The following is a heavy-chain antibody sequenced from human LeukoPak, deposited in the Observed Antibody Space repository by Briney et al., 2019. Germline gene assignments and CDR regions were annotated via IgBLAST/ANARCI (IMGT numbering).Heavy chain of an antibody. CDR3: ARSLGSGSYSYSFDY. CDR1: GGSISSSSYY. CDR2: MFYSGTT. D-gene: IGHD1-26*01. J-gene: IGHJ4*02. Sequence: SETLALNCTVSGGSISSSSYYWSWIRQHPGKVLERIGYMFYSGTTYYDPSLKSRVTMSIDMSENQFSLKLTSVTAADTGVYHCARSLGSGSYSYSFDYWGQGTLVTVSS. V-gene: IGHV4-31*03.